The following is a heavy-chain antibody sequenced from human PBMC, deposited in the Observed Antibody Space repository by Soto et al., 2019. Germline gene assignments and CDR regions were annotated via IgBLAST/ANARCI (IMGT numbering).Heavy chain of an antibody. V-gene: IGHV3-74*01. CDR2: IKSDGSST. Sequence: PGGSLRLSCAAPGFTSSNYWMHWVRQAPGKGLVWVSRIKSDGSSTSYADSVKGRFTISRDNAKNTLDLQMHGLRAEDMAVYYCARSVRSGSFPYYYYAMDVWGQGTTVTVSS. CDR1: GFTSSNYW. J-gene: IGHJ6*02. CDR3: ARSVRSGSFPYYYYAMDV. D-gene: IGHD3-10*01.